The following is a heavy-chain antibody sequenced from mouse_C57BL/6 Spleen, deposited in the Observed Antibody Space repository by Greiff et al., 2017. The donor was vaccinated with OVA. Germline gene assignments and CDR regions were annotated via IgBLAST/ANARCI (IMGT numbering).Heavy chain of an antibody. CDR1: GYTFTSYC. J-gene: IGHJ3*01. CDR2: IDPSDSYT. Sequence: QVQLQQPGAELVKPGASVKLSCKASGYTFTSYCMQWVNQRPGQGLEWIGEIDPSDSYTNYTQKFKGKATLTVDTSSSTAYMQLSSLTSKDSAVYYGARSRDDYDKTGFAYWGQGALVTVS. D-gene: IGHD2-4*01. V-gene: IGHV1-50*01. CDR3: ARSRDDYDKTGFAY.